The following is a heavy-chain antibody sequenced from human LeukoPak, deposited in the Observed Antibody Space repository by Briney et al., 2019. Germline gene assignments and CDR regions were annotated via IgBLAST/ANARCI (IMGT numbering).Heavy chain of an antibody. CDR2: IIPIFGTA. Sequence: SVTVSCKASGGSFSSYAISLVRLAPGPGREWMGGIIPIFGTANYAQKFQGRVTITTDESTSTAYMELSSLRSEDTAVYYCARTLYSGSFHWFDPWGQGTLVTVSS. D-gene: IGHD1-26*01. CDR1: GGSFSSYA. CDR3: ARTLYSGSFHWFDP. J-gene: IGHJ5*02. V-gene: IGHV1-69*05.